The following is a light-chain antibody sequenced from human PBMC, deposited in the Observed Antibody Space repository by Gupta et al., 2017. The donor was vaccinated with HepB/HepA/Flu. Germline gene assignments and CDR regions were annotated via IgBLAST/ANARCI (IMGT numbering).Light chain of an antibody. V-gene: IGLV3-9*01. Sequence: SYELTQPLSVSVVLGHTARITCGGNNFESKNVHWYQQRPGQAPVLVIYRNTNRPPGIPERFSGSNSRNTATLTITRAQAGDEADYYCQVCDSDTVVVFGGGTKLTVL. J-gene: IGLJ2*01. CDR2: RNT. CDR1: NFESKN. CDR3: QVCDSDTVVV.